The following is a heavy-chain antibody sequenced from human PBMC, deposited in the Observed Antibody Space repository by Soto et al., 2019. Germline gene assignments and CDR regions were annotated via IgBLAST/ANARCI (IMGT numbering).Heavy chain of an antibody. Sequence: EVQLLDSGGGLVQPGGSLRLSCAASGFNFSGYALTWVRQAPGKGLEWVSAISGGGDATFYADSVKGRFTISRDNSKNTLYLQMNTLRAEDTAVYFCARKVSGSTGRPDLWYFDLWGRGTLVTVSS. J-gene: IGHJ2*01. D-gene: IGHD3-10*01. CDR2: ISGGGDAT. CDR1: GFNFSGYA. V-gene: IGHV3-23*01. CDR3: ARKVSGSTGRPDLWYFDL.